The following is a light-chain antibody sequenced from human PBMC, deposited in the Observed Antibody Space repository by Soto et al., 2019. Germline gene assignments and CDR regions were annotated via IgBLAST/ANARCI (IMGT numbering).Light chain of an antibody. CDR3: VQGTYWPRLT. CDR1: QSLVYSDGNTY. V-gene: IGKV2-30*01. J-gene: IGKJ4*01. CDR2: KVS. Sequence: DVVMTQSPLSLPVTLGQPASISCRSSQSLVYSDGNTYLNWFHQRPGQSPRRLIYKVSNRDSGVPDRFSGSGSGTDFTLRISRVEAEDVGVYYCVQGTYWPRLTFGGGTKVEIK.